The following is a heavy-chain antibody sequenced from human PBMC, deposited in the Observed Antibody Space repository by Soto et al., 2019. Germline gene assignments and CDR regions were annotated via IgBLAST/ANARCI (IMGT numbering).Heavy chain of an antibody. CDR1: GYTFTSYD. J-gene: IGHJ4*02. CDR2: MNPNSGKT. CDR3: ARETSGSYRLDY. V-gene: IGHV1-8*01. Sequence: QVQLVQSGAEVKKPGASVKVYCKASGYTFTSYDINWVRQATGQGLEWMGWMNPNSGKTGYAQKFQGRVTMTRNTSISTAYMELSSPRSEDTAVYYCARETSGSYRLDYWGQGTLVTVSS. D-gene: IGHD1-26*01.